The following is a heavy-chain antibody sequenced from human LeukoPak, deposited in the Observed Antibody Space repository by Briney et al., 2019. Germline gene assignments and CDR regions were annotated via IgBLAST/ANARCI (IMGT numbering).Heavy chain of an antibody. Sequence: RGESLKISCHGSGYSFSSFWLGWVRQMPGKGLEWMGIIYPGDSDTRYSPSFQGQVTISADKSMSTAYLQWSSLKASDTAMYYCARREGSAWSIDYWGQGTLVTVSS. D-gene: IGHD6-19*01. J-gene: IGHJ4*02. CDR2: IYPGDSDT. CDR1: GYSFSSFW. CDR3: ARREGSAWSIDY. V-gene: IGHV5-51*01.